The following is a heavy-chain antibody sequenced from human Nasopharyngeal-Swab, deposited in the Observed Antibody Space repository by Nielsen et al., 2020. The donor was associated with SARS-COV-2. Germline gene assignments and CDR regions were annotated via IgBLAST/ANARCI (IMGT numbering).Heavy chain of an antibody. D-gene: IGHD3-10*01. Sequence: SETLSLTCTVSGGSISSGSYYWSWIRQPAGKGLEWIGRIYTSGSTNYNPSLKSRVTISVDTSKNQFSLKLSSVTAADTAVYYCARVTAHGDYYYYYGMDVWGQGTTATVSS. CDR3: ARVTAHGDYYYYYGMDV. CDR2: IYTSGST. CDR1: GGSISSGSYY. J-gene: IGHJ6*02. V-gene: IGHV4-61*02.